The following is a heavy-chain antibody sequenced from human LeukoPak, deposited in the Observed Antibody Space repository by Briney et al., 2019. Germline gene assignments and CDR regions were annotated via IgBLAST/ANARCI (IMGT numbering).Heavy chain of an antibody. V-gene: IGHV1-46*01. CDR3: AVSVRGVIITTKPYGAFDI. D-gene: IGHD3-10*01. CDR2: INPSGGST. J-gene: IGHJ3*02. CDR1: GYTFTSYY. Sequence: VASVKVSCKPSGYTFTSYYMHWVRQAPGQGLEWMGIINPSGGSTGYAQKFQGRVTMTRDTSTSTVYMELSSLRSEDTAVYYCAVSVRGVIITTKPYGAFDIWGQGTMVTVSS.